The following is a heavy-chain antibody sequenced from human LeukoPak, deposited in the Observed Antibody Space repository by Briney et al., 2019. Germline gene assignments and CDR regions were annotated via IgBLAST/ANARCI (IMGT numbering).Heavy chain of an antibody. Sequence: GGSLRLSCAASGFTFSSYAMHWVRQAPGKGLEWVAVISYDGSNKYYADSVKGRFTISRDNSKNTLYLQMNSLRAEDTAVYYCARGRGYCSSTSCPLDYWGQGTLVTVSS. V-gene: IGHV3-30*04. D-gene: IGHD2-2*01. CDR3: ARGRGYCSSTSCPLDY. CDR2: ISYDGSNK. CDR1: GFTFSSYA. J-gene: IGHJ4*02.